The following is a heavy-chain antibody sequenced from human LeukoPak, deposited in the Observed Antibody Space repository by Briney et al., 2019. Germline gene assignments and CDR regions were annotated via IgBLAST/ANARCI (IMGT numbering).Heavy chain of an antibody. CDR2: INHSGST. V-gene: IGHV4-34*01. CDR1: GGSFSGYY. D-gene: IGHD2-2*01. Sequence: SETLSLTCAVYGGSFSGYYWSWIRQPPGKGLEWIGEINHSGSTNYNPSLKSRVTISVDTSKNQFSLKLSSVTAADTAVYYCARVNKWGYQLLYYFDYWGQGTLVTVSS. J-gene: IGHJ4*02. CDR3: ARVNKWGYQLLYYFDY.